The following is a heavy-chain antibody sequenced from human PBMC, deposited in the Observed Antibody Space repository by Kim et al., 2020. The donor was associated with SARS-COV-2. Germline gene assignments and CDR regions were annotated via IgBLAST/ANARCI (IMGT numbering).Heavy chain of an antibody. J-gene: IGHJ6*02. V-gene: IGHV1-18*01. CDR1: GYTFSQYG. D-gene: IGHD3-22*01. CDR3: ARDRSGDNYYYGLDV. Sequence: ASVKVSCKASGYTFSQYGISWVRQAPGKGLEWMGWVSDYDTRTNYGKKFKGRVTMTTDRGTSTLFMELRSLRSDDTAVYYCARDRSGDNYYYGLDVWGQG. CDR2: VSDYDTRT.